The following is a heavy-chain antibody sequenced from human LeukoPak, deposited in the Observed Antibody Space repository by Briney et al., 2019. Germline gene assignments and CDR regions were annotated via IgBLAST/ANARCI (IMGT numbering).Heavy chain of an antibody. Sequence: GGSLRLSCAASGFTFSSYAMHWVRQAPGKGLEWVAVISYDGSNEYYADSVKGRFTISRDNSKNTLYLQMNSLRAEDTAVYYCARDLMDVWGQGTTVTVSS. V-gene: IGHV3-30*04. CDR1: GFTFSSYA. J-gene: IGHJ6*02. CDR3: ARDLMDV. CDR2: ISYDGSNE.